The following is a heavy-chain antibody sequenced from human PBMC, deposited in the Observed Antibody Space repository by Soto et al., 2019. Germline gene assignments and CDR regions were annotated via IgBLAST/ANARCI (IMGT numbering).Heavy chain of an antibody. Sequence: QVQLVESGGGVVQPGRSLRLSCAASGFTFSSYGMHWVRQAPGKGLEWVAVIWYDGSNKYYADSVKGRFTISRDNSKNTLYLQMNSLRAEDTAVYYCARDKSYGWAGGFDYWGQGTLVTVSS. CDR1: GFTFSSYG. V-gene: IGHV3-33*01. CDR3: ARDKSYGWAGGFDY. D-gene: IGHD5-18*01. J-gene: IGHJ4*02. CDR2: IWYDGSNK.